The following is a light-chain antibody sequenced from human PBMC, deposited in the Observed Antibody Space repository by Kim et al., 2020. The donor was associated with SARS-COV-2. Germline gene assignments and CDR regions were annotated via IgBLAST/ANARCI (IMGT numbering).Light chain of an antibody. CDR2: DAA. J-gene: IGKJ5*01. V-gene: IGKV3-11*01. CDR1: QSVSSY. CDR3: QQRSNWPPIT. Sequence: AQGERATLSCRASQSVSSYLAWYQQKPGQAPRPLLYDAATRATGIPARFSGSGSGTDFTLTISSLEPEDFAVYYCQQRSNWPPITFGQGTRLEIK.